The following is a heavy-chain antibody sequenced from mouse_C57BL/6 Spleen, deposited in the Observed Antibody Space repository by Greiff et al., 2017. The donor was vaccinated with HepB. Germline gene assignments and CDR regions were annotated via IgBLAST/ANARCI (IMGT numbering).Heavy chain of an antibody. CDR3: ARGLLLLAYFDY. J-gene: IGHJ2*01. D-gene: IGHD1-1*01. V-gene: IGHV1-20*01. CDR2: INPYNGDT. CDR1: GYTFTGYF. Sequence: VQLKQSGPELVKPGDSVKISCKASGYTFTGYFMNWVMQSHGKSLEWIGRINPYNGDTFYNQKFKGKATLTVDKSSSTAHMELRSLTSEDSAVYYCARGLLLLAYFDYWGQGTTLTVSS.